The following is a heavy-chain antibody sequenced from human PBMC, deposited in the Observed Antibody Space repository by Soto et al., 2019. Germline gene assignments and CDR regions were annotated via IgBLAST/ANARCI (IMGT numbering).Heavy chain of an antibody. V-gene: IGHV1-18*01. D-gene: IGHD3-3*01. J-gene: IGHJ5*02. CDR1: GYTFTSYG. CDR3: ARDGPYYDFWSGYYSPYNWFDP. CDR2: ISAYNGNT. Sequence: ASVKVSCKASGYTFTSYGISWVRQAPGQGLEWMGWISAYNGNTNYAQKLQGRVTMTTDTSTSTAYMELRSLSSDDTAVYYCARDGPYYDFWSGYYSPYNWFDPWGQGTLVTVSS.